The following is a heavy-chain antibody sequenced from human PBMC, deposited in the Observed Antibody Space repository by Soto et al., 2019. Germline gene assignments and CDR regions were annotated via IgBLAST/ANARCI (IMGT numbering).Heavy chain of an antibody. CDR3: AIHIMTTVTTDY. Sequence: QLQLQESGPGLVKPSETLSLTCTVSGGSISSSSYYWGWIRQPPGKGLEWIGSIYYSGSTYYNPSLWSRLAISVHTLKNQFPLKLSSVSAAHTAVYYCAIHIMTTVTTDYWGQGTLVTVSS. V-gene: IGHV4-39*01. J-gene: IGHJ4*02. CDR1: GGSISSSSYY. D-gene: IGHD4-17*01. CDR2: IYYSGST.